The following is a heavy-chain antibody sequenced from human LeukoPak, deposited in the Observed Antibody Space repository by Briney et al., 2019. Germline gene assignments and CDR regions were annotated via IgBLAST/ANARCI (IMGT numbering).Heavy chain of an antibody. J-gene: IGHJ4*02. CDR3: AKYTRSVMVAAYFDY. CDR1: GFSFSNYA. Sequence: PRGSLRLSCAASGFSFSNYAMSWVRQAPGKGLEWVSGIRGSGGSTFYADSVKGHFSISRDDSKNTLFLQMNSLRAEDTAVYYCAKYTRSVMVAAYFDYWGQGALVTVSS. D-gene: IGHD2-15*01. V-gene: IGHV3-23*01. CDR2: IRGSGGST.